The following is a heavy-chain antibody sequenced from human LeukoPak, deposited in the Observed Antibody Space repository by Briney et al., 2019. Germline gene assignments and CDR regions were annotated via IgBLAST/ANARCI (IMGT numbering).Heavy chain of an antibody. CDR3: AGDFDYDSSGYYRVFDY. D-gene: IGHD3-22*01. V-gene: IGHV3-21*01. Sequence: GGSLRLSCAASGFTFSSYSMNWVRQAPGKGLEWVSSISSSSSYIYYADSVKGRFTISRDNTKNSLYLQVTSLRAEETGVYCCAGDFDYDSSGYYRVFDYWGQGTLVTVSS. J-gene: IGHJ4*02. CDR2: ISSSSSYI. CDR1: GFTFSSYS.